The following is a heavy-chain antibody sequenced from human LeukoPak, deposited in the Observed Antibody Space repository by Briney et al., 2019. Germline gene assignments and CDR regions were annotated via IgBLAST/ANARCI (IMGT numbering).Heavy chain of an antibody. V-gene: IGHV4-59*01. CDR1: GGSISSYY. CDR3: ARGGVVTTYDY. J-gene: IGHJ4*02. D-gene: IGHD2-21*02. CDR2: IYYSGST. Sequence: SETLSLTCTVSGGSISSYYWSWIRQPPGKGLEWIGYIYYSGSTNYNPSLKSRVTISVDTSKNQFSLKLSSVTAADTAVYYCARGGVVTTYDYWGQGILVTVSS.